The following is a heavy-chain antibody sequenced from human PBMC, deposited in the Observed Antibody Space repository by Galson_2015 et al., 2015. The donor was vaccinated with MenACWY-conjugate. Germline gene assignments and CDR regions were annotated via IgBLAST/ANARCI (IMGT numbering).Heavy chain of an antibody. CDR2: VYPDDSDT. CDR1: GYSFSSYW. D-gene: IGHD3-10*01. V-gene: IGHV5-51*01. J-gene: IGHJ4*02. CDR3: ATTTMVGNFDY. Sequence: QSGAEVKKPGESLRISCKGSGYSFSSYWIGWVRQMPGKGLEWMGVVYPDDSDTRYSPSFQGQVTISADKSIRAAYLQWSSLKASDTAMYFCATTTMVGNFDYWGQGTLVTVSS.